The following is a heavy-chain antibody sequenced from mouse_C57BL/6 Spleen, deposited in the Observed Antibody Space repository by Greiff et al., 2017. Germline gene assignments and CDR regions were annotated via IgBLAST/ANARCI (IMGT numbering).Heavy chain of an antibody. V-gene: IGHV6-3*01. CDR1: GFTFSNYW. J-gene: IGHJ1*03. CDR3: TKGNYGYDGWYFDV. CDR2: IRLKSDNYAT. D-gene: IGHD2-2*01. Sequence: EVKLVESGGGLVQPGGSMKLSCVASGFTFSNYWMNWVRQSPEKGLEWVAEIRLKSDNYATHYAESVKGRFTISRDDSKSSVYLQMNNLRAEDTGIYYGTKGNYGYDGWYFDVWGTGTTVTVSS.